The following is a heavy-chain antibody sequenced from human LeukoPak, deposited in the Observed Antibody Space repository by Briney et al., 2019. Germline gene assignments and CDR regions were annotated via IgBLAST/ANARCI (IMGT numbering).Heavy chain of an antibody. V-gene: IGHV1-2*02. J-gene: IGHJ5*02. D-gene: IGHD2-8*01. CDR1: GYTFTGYY. CDR2: INPNSGGT. Sequence: GASVKVSCKASGYTFTGYYMHWVRQAPGQGLEWMGWINPNSGGTNYAQKFQGRVTMTRDTSISTAYMELSRLRSDDTAVYYCARAPIVPMVYATPGEYNWFDPWGQGTLVTVSS. CDR3: ARAPIVPMVYATPGEYNWFDP.